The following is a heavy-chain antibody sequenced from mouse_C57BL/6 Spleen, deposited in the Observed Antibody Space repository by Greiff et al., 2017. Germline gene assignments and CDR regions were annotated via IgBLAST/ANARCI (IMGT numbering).Heavy chain of an antibody. V-gene: IGHV1-80*01. J-gene: IGHJ2*01. D-gene: IGHD1-1*01. CDR3: ARRVITTVVVPNYFDY. Sequence: VQLQQSGASVKISCKASGYAFSSYWMNWVKQRPGKGLEWIGQIYPGDGDTNNNGKFKGKATLTADKSSSTASMQLSSLTSEDSAVYFCARRVITTVVVPNYFDYWGQGTTLTVSS. CDR2: IYPGDGDT. CDR1: GYAFSSYW.